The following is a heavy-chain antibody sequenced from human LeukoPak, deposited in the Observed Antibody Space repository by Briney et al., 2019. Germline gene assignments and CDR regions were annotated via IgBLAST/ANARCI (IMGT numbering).Heavy chain of an antibody. CDR1: GFTFSSYA. V-gene: IGHV3-30-3*01. D-gene: IGHD6-13*01. Sequence: PGRSLRLSCAASGFTFSSYAIHWVRQAPGKGLEWVAVISYDGSNKYYADSVKGRFTISRDNSKNTLYLQMNSLRAEDTAVYYCAREAAADVFDYWGQGTLVTVSS. CDR2: ISYDGSNK. J-gene: IGHJ4*02. CDR3: AREAAADVFDY.